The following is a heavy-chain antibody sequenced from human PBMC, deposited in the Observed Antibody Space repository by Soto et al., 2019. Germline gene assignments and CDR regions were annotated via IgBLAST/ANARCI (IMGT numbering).Heavy chain of an antibody. V-gene: IGHV3-30*18. CDR1: GFTFNIYG. CDR3: AKDQASGQGSFDS. Sequence: GGSLRLSCAASGFTFNIYGMHWVRQAPDKGLEWVALISYDGSNQYYSDSVKGRFTISRDNSKNTLFLQMNSLRADDTAVYYCAKDQASGQGSFDSWGQGTLVTVSS. J-gene: IGHJ4*02. CDR2: ISYDGSNQ.